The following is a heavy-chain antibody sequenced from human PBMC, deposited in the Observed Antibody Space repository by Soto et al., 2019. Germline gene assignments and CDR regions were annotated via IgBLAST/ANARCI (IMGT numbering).Heavy chain of an antibody. CDR3: AKDSMIRGVNGMDV. CDR1: GFTFSSYA. CDR2: IGGSVGST. Sequence: EVQLLESGGGLVQPGGSLRLSCAASGFTFSSYAMTWVRQAPGKGLEWVSSIGGSVGSTFYADSVKGRFTISRDNSKSTLYLQVNRLRVDDTAVYYCAKDSMIRGVNGMDVWGQGTTVTVSS. D-gene: IGHD3-10*01. V-gene: IGHV3-23*01. J-gene: IGHJ6*02.